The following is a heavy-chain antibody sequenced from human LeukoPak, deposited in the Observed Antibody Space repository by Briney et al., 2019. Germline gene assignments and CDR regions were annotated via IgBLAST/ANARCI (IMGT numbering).Heavy chain of an antibody. J-gene: IGHJ4*02. Sequence: GGSLRLSCAPSGLTFTNFPMIWFRQAPGKGLEWVSAISGPGGNTYYADSVKGRFTISRNNSRNTLFLQMNSLRAEDTAVYYCAKDRGYWGQGTLVTVSS. CDR3: AKDRGY. CDR1: GLTFTNFP. CDR2: ISGPGGNT. V-gene: IGHV3-23*01.